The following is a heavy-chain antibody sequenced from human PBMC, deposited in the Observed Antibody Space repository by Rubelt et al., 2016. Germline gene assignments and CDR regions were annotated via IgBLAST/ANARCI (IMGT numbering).Heavy chain of an antibody. CDR2: IWYDGSNK. J-gene: IGHJ5*02. CDR3: AKGEQWFSSNWFGP. V-gene: IGHV3-33*06. CDR1: GFTFSSYG. D-gene: IGHD6-19*01. Sequence: ESGGGLVQPGGSLRLSCAASGFTFSSYGMHWVRQAPGKGLEWVAVIWYDGSNKYYADSVKGRFTISRDNSKNTLYLQMNSLRAEDTAVYYCAKGEQWFSSNWFGPWGQGTLVSVSS.